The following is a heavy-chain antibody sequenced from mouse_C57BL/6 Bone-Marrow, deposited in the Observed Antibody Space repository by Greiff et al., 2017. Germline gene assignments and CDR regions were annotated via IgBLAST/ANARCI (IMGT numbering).Heavy chain of an antibody. J-gene: IGHJ2*01. CDR3: ARATYSNYRDY. CDR1: GYSITSGYY. CDR2: ISYDGSN. Sequence: EVKLMESGPGLVKPSQSLSLTCSVTGYSITSGYYWNWIRQFPGNKLEWMGYISYDGSNNYNPSLNNRISITRDTSKNQFFLKVNSVTTEDTATYYCARATYSNYRDYWGQGTTLTVSS. V-gene: IGHV3-6*01. D-gene: IGHD2-5*01.